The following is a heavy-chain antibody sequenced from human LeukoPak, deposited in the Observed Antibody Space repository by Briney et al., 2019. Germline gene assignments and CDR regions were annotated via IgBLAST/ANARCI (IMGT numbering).Heavy chain of an antibody. D-gene: IGHD3-9*01. Sequence: SETLSLTCTVSGGSISSGGYYWNWIRQPPGKGLEWIGYFYHSGISYYNPSLKSRVTISVDTSKNQFSLKLSSVTAADTAVYYCARADYDILTGMGYWGQGTLVTVSS. V-gene: IGHV4-30-2*01. J-gene: IGHJ4*02. CDR2: FYHSGIS. CDR1: GGSISSGGYY. CDR3: ARADYDILTGMGY.